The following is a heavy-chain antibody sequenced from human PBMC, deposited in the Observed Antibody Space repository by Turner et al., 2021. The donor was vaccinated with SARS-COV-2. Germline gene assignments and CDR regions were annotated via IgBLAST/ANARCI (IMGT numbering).Heavy chain of an antibody. CDR3: AKDGAPFLLYFGEPTFYFDY. V-gene: IGHV3-30*18. CDR1: GFTFSSYG. CDR2: ISYDGSNK. Sequence: QVQLVESGGGVVQPGRCLRLYCAASGFTFSSYGMHWVRQAPGKGLEWVAVISYDGSNKYYADSVKGRFTISRDNSKNTLYLQMNSLRAEDTAVYYCAKDGAPFLLYFGEPTFYFDYWGQGTLVTVSS. D-gene: IGHD3-10*01. J-gene: IGHJ4*02.